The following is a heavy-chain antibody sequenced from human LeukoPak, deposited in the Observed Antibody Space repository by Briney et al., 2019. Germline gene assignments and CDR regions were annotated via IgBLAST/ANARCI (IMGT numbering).Heavy chain of an antibody. J-gene: IGHJ4*02. V-gene: IGHV4-59*01. Sequence: PSETLSLTCTVSGGSISSYYWSWIRQPPGKGLEWIGYIYYSGSTNYNPSLKSRVAISVDTSKNQFSLKLSSVTAADTAVYYCARFKWYFDYWGQGTLVTVSS. CDR2: IYYSGST. D-gene: IGHD2-15*01. CDR3: ARFKWYFDY. CDR1: GGSISSYY.